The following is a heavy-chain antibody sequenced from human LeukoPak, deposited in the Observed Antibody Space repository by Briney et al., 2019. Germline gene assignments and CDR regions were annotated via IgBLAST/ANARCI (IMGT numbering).Heavy chain of an antibody. CDR1: GYTFTSYD. Sequence: ASVKVSCKASGYTFTSYDINWVRQATGQGLEWMGWMNPNSGNTGYAQKFQGRVTMTRSTSISTAYMELSSLRSEDTAVYYCARGYVDCSGGSCSYYFDYWGQGTLVTVSS. V-gene: IGHV1-8*01. D-gene: IGHD2-15*01. J-gene: IGHJ4*02. CDR3: ARGYVDCSGGSCSYYFDY. CDR2: MNPNSGNT.